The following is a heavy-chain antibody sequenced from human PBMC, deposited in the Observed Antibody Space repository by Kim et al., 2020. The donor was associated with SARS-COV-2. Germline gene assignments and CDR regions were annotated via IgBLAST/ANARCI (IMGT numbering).Heavy chain of an antibody. V-gene: IGHV3-48*02. D-gene: IGHD2-15*01. Sequence: DSVKGRFTISRDNAKNSLYLQMNSLRDEDTAVYYCARAFGYCSGGSCRYWGQGTLVTVSS. CDR3: ARAFGYCSGGSCRY. J-gene: IGHJ4*02.